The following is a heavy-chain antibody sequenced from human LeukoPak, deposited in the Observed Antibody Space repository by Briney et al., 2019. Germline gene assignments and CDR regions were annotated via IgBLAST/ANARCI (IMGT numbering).Heavy chain of an antibody. CDR2: ISGSGGST. CDR3: AKSILMTTVATYYFDY. Sequence: GGSLRLSCAASGFTFSSYAMSWVRQAPGKGLEWVSAISGSGGSTYYADSVKGRFTISRDNSKNTLYLQMNSLRAEDTAVYYCAKSILMTTVATYYFDYWGQGTLVTVSS. V-gene: IGHV3-23*01. J-gene: IGHJ4*02. D-gene: IGHD4-23*01. CDR1: GFTFSSYA.